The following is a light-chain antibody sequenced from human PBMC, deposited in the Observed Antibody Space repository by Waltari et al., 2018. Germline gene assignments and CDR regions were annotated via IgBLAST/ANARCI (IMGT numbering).Light chain of an antibody. V-gene: IGKV3-20*01. J-gene: IGKJ1*01. CDR3: QQYGSSPRT. Sequence: EIVLTQSPGTLSLSPVERATLSCRASQGVTSSYLAWNQQKPGQAPRLLIYGASSRATGIPDRFSGSGSGTDFTLTISRLEPEDFAVYYCQQYGSSPRTFGQGTKVEIK. CDR2: GAS. CDR1: QGVTSSY.